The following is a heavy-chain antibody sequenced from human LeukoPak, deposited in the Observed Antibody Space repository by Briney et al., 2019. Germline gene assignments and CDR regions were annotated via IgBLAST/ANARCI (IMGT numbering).Heavy chain of an antibody. D-gene: IGHD3-22*01. CDR2: ISSSSSYI. CDR1: GFTFSSYN. V-gene: IGHV3-21*04. Sequence: KSGGSLRLSCAASGFTFSSYNMNWVRQAPGKGLEWVSSISSSSSYIYYADSVKGRFTISRDNAKNSLYLQMNSLRAEDTAVYYCARGDSSGYYYFDYWGQGTLVTVSS. J-gene: IGHJ4*02. CDR3: ARGDSSGYYYFDY.